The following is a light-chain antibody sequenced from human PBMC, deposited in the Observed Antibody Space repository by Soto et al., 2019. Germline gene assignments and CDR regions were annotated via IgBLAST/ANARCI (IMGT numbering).Light chain of an antibody. V-gene: IGKV1-39*01. J-gene: IGKJ1*01. Sequence: DIQMTQSPSSLSASVGDRVTITCRASQSIDHHLNWYQHKPGKAPRLLMDAASRMQSGVPSRFSGSGTGTEFTLSINSLQPEDFATYYCQQSYSSTWTFDQGTRVEVK. CDR3: QQSYSSTWT. CDR1: QSIDHH. CDR2: AAS.